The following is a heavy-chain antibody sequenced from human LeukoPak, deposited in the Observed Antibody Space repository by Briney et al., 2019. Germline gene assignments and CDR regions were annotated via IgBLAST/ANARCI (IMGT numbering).Heavy chain of an antibody. CDR2: IYTSGST. J-gene: IGHJ6*02. V-gene: IGHV4-4*07. CDR3: ARLPYPPYSSGWYVNYYYYYGMDV. CDR1: GGSISSYY. Sequence: MASETLSLTCTVSGGSISSYYWSWIRQPAGKGLEWIGRIYTSGSTNYNPSLKSRVTMSVDTSKNQFSLKLSSVTAADTAVYYCARLPYPPYSSGWYVNYYYYYGMDVWGQGTTVTVSS. D-gene: IGHD6-19*01.